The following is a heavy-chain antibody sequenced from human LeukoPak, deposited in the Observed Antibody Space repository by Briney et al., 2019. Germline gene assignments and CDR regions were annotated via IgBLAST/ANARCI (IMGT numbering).Heavy chain of an antibody. Sequence: GGSLRLSCAASGFTFDDYGMSWDRQAPGKGLEWVSGINWNGGSTGYADSVKGRFTISRDNAKNSLYLQMNSLRAEDTALYYCARVRYCSSTSCYWHFDYWGQGTLVTVSS. CDR2: INWNGGST. J-gene: IGHJ4*02. CDR1: GFTFDDYG. V-gene: IGHV3-20*04. CDR3: ARVRYCSSTSCYWHFDY. D-gene: IGHD2-2*01.